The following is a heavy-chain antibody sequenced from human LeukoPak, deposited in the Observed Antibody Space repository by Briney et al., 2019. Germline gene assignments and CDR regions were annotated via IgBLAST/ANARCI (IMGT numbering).Heavy chain of an antibody. D-gene: IGHD3-9*01. J-gene: IGHJ4*02. CDR3: AKAEGYDILTGLDY. Sequence: QPGGSLRLSCTASGFTFSGYWMNWVRQAPGKGLVWVSRIGSDGGSTTYADSVKGRFTISRDNSKNTLYLQMNSLRTEDTAVYYCAKAEGYDILTGLDYWGQGTLVTVSS. V-gene: IGHV3-74*03. CDR1: GFTFSGYW. CDR2: IGSDGGST.